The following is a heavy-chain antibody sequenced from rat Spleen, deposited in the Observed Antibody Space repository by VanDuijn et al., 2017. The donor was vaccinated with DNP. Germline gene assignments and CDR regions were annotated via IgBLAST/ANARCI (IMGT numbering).Heavy chain of an antibody. J-gene: IGHJ1*01. CDR1: GFSLTNFG. CDR2: ISNGGST. Sequence: QVQLKESGPGLVQPSQTLSLTCTVSGFSLTNFGVSWVRQPPGKGLEWIAVISNGGSTYYNSALKSRLSISRDTSKNQVFLKMNSLQTEDTAFYFCTRDNNPYWYFDFWGPGTMVTVSS. D-gene: IGHD1-10*01. CDR3: TRDNNPYWYFDF. V-gene: IGHV2S12*01.